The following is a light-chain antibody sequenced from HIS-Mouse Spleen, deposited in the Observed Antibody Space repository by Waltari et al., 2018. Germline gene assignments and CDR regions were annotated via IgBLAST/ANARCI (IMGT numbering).Light chain of an antibody. Sequence: AIRMTQSPSSLSASTGDRVTITCRASQGIRSYLAWYQQKPGKAPKLLIYAASTLQSGFPSRFSGSGSGTDFTLTISCLQSEDFATYYCQQYYSYPRTFGQGTKVEIK. CDR1: QGIRSY. CDR2: AAS. J-gene: IGKJ1*01. CDR3: QQYYSYPRT. V-gene: IGKV1-8*01.